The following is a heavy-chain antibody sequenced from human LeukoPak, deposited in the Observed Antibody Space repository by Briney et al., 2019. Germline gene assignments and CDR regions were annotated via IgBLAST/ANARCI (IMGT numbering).Heavy chain of an antibody. CDR1: GFSFSSFA. D-gene: IGHD1-1*01. CDR3: AKANWIPNADAVW. V-gene: IGHV3-23*01. CDR2: IRSGGDT. J-gene: IGHJ4*02. Sequence: GGSLRLSCTASGFSFSSFAMSWVRQAPARGPEWVSSIRSGGDTFYADSVKGRFTLSRDDSRNTVYLQLNNLRVEDTAIYYCAKANWIPNADAVWWGQGTQVTVSS.